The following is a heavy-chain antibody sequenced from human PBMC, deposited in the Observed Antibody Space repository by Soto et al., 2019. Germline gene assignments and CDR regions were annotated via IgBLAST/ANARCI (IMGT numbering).Heavy chain of an antibody. D-gene: IGHD5-12*01. J-gene: IGHJ2*01. CDR2: TYYRSKWYN. CDR1: GDSVSSKSAT. CDR3: ARDGSGFHWYFDL. Sequence: QAQLQQSGPGLVKPSQTLSLTCAISGDSVSSKSATWSWIRQSPSRGLEWLGRTYYRSKWYNDYAVSVKGRXVXXXDXXKNQFSLQLNSVTPEDTAVYYCARDGSGFHWYFDLWGRGTPVTVSS. V-gene: IGHV6-1*01.